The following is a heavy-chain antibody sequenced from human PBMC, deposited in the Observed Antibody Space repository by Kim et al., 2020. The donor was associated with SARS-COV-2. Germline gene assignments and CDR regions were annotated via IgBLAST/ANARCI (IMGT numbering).Heavy chain of an antibody. J-gene: IGHJ6*02. Sequence: SGPTLVKPTQTLTLTCTFSGFSLSTSGMCVSWIRQPPGKALEWLALIDWDDDKYYSTPLKTRLTISKDTSKNQVVLTMTNMDPVDTATYYCARITYDILTGYHYGMDVWGQGTTVTVSS. D-gene: IGHD3-9*01. CDR1: GFSLSTSGMC. CDR3: ARITYDILTGYHYGMDV. V-gene: IGHV2-70*01. CDR2: IDWDDDK.